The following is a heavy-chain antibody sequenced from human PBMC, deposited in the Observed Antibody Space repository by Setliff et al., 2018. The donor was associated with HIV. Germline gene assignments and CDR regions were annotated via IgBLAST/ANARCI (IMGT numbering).Heavy chain of an antibody. Sequence: PSETLSLTCAVYGGSFSGHYWSWIRQPPGKGLEWIGSIYYSGSTNYNPSLKSRVTISVDTSKNQFSLKLSSVTAADTAVYYCARRRLGIAAARTFDYWGQGTLVTVSS. J-gene: IGHJ4*02. V-gene: IGHV4-59*11. CDR3: ARRRLGIAAARTFDY. CDR2: IYYSGST. CDR1: GGSFSGHY. D-gene: IGHD6-13*01.